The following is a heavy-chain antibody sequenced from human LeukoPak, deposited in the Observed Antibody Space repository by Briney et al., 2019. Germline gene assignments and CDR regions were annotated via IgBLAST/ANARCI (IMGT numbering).Heavy chain of an antibody. CDR2: IRGSGGST. V-gene: IGHV3-23*01. Sequence: GGSLRLSCAASGFTFSSYAMGWVRQAPGKGLEWVSAIRGSGGSTYYADSVKGRFTISRDNSKNTLYLQMNSLRAEDTAVYYCAKDSSTWGNLAGHFDSWGQGTLVTVSS. CDR3: AKDSSTWGNLAGHFDS. CDR1: GFTFSSYA. J-gene: IGHJ4*02. D-gene: IGHD6-13*01.